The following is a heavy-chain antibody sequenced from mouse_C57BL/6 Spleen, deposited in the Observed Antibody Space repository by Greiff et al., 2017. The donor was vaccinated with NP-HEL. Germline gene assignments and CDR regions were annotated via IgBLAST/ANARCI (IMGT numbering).Heavy chain of an antibody. J-gene: IGHJ2*01. V-gene: IGHV3-6*01. D-gene: IGHD2-4*01. Sequence: EVQLQQSGPGLVKPSQSLSLTCSVTGYSITSGYYWNWIRQFPGNKLEWMGYISYDGSNNYNPSLKNRISITRDTSKNQFFLKLNSVTTEDTATYYCARDGGLRRGIDYWGQGTTLTVSS. CDR1: GYSITSGYY. CDR3: ARDGGLRRGIDY. CDR2: ISYDGSN.